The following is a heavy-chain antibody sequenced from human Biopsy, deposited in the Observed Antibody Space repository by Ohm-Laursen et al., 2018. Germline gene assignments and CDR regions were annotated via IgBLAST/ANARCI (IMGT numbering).Heavy chain of an antibody. Sequence: SLRLSCAASGFPVSDYYMSWIRQAPGGGLEWVSDINSSGSTKYHADSVRGRFTISRDNALNSVYLQMNSLGGEDTAVDYCARAVGIAAAPIDYWGQGTLVTVSS. CDR3: ARAVGIAAAPIDY. CDR1: GFPVSDYY. D-gene: IGHD2-15*01. J-gene: IGHJ4*02. CDR2: INSSGSTK. V-gene: IGHV3-11*01.